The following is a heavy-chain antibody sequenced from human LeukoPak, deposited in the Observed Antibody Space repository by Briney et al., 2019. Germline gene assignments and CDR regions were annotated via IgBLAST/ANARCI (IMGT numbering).Heavy chain of an antibody. J-gene: IGHJ4*02. V-gene: IGHV1-69*06. CDR2: IIPIFGTA. CDR3: ARDSSSRH. D-gene: IGHD6-13*01. CDR1: GGTFSSYA. Sequence: SVKVSCKASGGTFSSYAISWVRQAPGQGLEWMGGIIPIFGTANYAQKFQGRVTMTEDTSTDTAYMELSSLRSEDTAVYYCARDSSSRHWGQGTLVTVSS.